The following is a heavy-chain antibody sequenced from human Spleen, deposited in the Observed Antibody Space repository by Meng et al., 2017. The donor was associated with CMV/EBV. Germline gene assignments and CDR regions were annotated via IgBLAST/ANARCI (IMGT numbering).Heavy chain of an antibody. CDR3: TRLLDAMDV. V-gene: IGHV3-73*01. CDR1: GFTFSGSA. CDR2: IRREGDTYAT. J-gene: IGHJ6*02. Sequence: LSLTCAASGFTFSGSAVHWVRHTSEKGLEWVGRIRREGDTYATAYGASVTGRFIISRDDSKNTAFLQMNSLKTEDTAVYYCTRLLDAMDVWGQGTTVTVSS.